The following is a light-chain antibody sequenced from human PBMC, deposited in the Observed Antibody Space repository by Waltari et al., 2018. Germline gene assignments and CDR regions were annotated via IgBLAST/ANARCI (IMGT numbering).Light chain of an antibody. J-gene: IGKJ3*01. CDR1: QSLVHSDGNTY. CDR2: KVY. V-gene: IGKV2-30*02. CDR3: MQGTHWPLT. Sequence: DVAMTQSPLSLPVTLGQPASISCRSSQSLVHSDGNTYLNVFQQRPGQSPRRLIYKVYKRDSGVPDRFSGSGSGTDFTLKISRVEVEDVGVYYCMQGTHWPLTFGPGTKVDIK.